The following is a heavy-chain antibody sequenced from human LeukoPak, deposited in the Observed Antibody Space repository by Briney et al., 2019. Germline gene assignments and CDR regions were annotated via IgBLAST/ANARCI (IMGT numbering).Heavy chain of an antibody. D-gene: IGHD3-10*01. CDR1: GFTFRSYV. V-gene: IGHV3-23*01. CDR2: ISGSSVTT. CDR3: AKLDYYGDY. Sequence: GGSLRLSCAASGFTFRSYVMSWVRQAPGKGLEWVSTISGSSVTTYYADSVKGRFTISRDNSKNTLYLQMNSLRAEDTAVYYCAKLDYYGDYWGQGTLVTVSS. J-gene: IGHJ4*02.